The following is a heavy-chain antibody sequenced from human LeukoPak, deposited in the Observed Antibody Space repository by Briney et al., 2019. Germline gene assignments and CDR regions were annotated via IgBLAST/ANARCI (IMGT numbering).Heavy chain of an antibody. V-gene: IGHV3-30*02. CDR2: IRYDGSNK. CDR3: TALVGARIGGRYYYYMDV. CDR1: GFTFSSYG. Sequence: GGSLRLSCAASGFTFSSYGMHWVRQAPGKGLEWVAFIRYDGSNKYYADSVKGRFTISRDNSKNTLYLQMNSLKTEDTAVYYCTALVGARIGGRYYYYMDVWGKGTTVTVSS. J-gene: IGHJ6*03. D-gene: IGHD1-26*01.